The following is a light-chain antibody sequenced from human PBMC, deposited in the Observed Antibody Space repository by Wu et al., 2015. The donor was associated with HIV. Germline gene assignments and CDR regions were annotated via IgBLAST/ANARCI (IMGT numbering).Light chain of an antibody. Sequence: IQMTQSPSTLSASVGDRVTITCRASQSIGSWLAWYQHKPGRAPKLLIYKASTLQNGVPSRFSGSGSGTEFSLTISSLQPDDFATYYCQQYDTLHSFGQGTKLEIK. CDR3: QQYDTLHS. V-gene: IGKV1-5*03. CDR2: KAS. CDR1: QSIGSW. J-gene: IGKJ2*03.